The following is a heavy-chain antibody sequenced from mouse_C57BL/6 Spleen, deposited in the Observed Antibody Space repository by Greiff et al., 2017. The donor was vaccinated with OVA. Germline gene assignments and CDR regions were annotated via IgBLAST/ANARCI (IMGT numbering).Heavy chain of an antibody. CDR2: IRLKSDNYAT. CDR3: TTAQGEAWFAY. D-gene: IGHD3-2*02. Sequence: EVQGVESGGGLVQPGGSMKLSCVASGFTFSNYWMNWVRQSPEKGLEWVAQIRLKSDNYATHYAESVKGRFTISRDDSKSSVYLQMNNLRAEDTGIYYCTTAQGEAWFAYWGQGTLVTVSA. J-gene: IGHJ3*01. CDR1: GFTFSNYW. V-gene: IGHV6-3*01.